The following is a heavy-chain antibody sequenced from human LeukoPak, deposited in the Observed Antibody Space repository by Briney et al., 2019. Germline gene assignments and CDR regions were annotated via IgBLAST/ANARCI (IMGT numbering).Heavy chain of an antibody. CDR2: IWYDGSNK. V-gene: IGHV3-33*01. Sequence: GSLRLSCAASGFTFSSYGMHWVRQAPGKGLEWVAVIWYDGSNKYYADSVKGRFTISRDNSKNTLYLQMNSLRAEDTAVYYCAREGSSGFVGYWGQGTLVTVSS. J-gene: IGHJ4*02. D-gene: IGHD6-19*01. CDR3: AREGSSGFVGY. CDR1: GFTFSSYG.